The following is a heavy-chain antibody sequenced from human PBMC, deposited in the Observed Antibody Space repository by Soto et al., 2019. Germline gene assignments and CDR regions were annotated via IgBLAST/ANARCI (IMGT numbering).Heavy chain of an antibody. CDR3: AASIAAAGYYYYYYGMDV. Sequence: ASVKVSCKVSGFTFTSSAVQWVRQARGQRLEWIGWIVVGSGNTNYAQKFQERVTITRDMSTSTAYMELSSLRSEDTAVYYCAASIAAAGYYYYYYGMDVWGQGTTVTVSS. CDR2: IVVGSGNT. J-gene: IGHJ6*02. D-gene: IGHD6-13*01. CDR1: GFTFTSSA. V-gene: IGHV1-58*01.